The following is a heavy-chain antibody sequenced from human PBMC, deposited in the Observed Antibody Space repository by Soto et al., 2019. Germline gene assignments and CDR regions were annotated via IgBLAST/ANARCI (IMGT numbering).Heavy chain of an antibody. CDR1: GFAFGSYW. V-gene: IGHV3-74*01. J-gene: IGHJ4*02. CDR3: LRDQRQWNGIADQ. Sequence: VQLVESGGGLVQPGGSLRLSCAASGFAFGSYWMHWVRQAPGKGLVWVSRISQDGAIATQADSVKGRFAITRDNAKNKQFLQMNSLRADDTAVDYCLRDQRQWNGIADQWGQGTLVTVSS. CDR2: ISQDGAIA. D-gene: IGHD1-1*01.